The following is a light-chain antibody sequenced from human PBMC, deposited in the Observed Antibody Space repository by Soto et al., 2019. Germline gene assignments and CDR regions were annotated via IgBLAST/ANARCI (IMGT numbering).Light chain of an antibody. CDR1: QGISNY. CDR3: QKYINAPLLT. Sequence: DIQMTQSPSSLSASVGDRVTITCRASQGISNYLAWYQQKPGKVPKLLIYGVSTLQSGAPSRFSGSGSGTDFTVTISSLQPEDVATSFCQKYINAPLLTFGGGTKVEIK. CDR2: GVS. V-gene: IGKV1-27*01. J-gene: IGKJ4*01.